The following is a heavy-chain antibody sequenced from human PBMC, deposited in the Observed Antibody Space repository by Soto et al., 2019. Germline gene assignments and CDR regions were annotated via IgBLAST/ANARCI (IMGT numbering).Heavy chain of an antibody. CDR1: GFTFSSYG. J-gene: IGHJ6*02. CDR2: IWYDGSNK. Sequence: PGGSLRLSCAASGFTFSSYGMHWVRQAPGKGLEWVAVIWYDGSNKYYADSVKGRFTISRDNSKNTLYLQMNSLRAEDTAVYYCARAHRQGRRYYYYGMDVWGQGTTVTVSS. V-gene: IGHV3-33*01. CDR3: ARAHRQGRRYYYYGMDV.